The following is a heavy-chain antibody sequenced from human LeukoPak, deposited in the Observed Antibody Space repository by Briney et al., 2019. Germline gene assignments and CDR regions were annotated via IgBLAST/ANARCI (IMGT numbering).Heavy chain of an antibody. CDR1: GYSFTSYW. J-gene: IGHJ4*02. CDR2: IYPGDSDT. CDR3: AIETRPSNYYDSSGYFGY. Sequence: GESLKISCKGSGYSFTSYWIGWVRQMPGKGLEWMGIIYPGDSDTRYSPSFQGQVTISADKPISTAYLQWSSLKASDTAMYYCAIETRPSNYYDSSGYFGYWGRGTLVTVSS. V-gene: IGHV5-51*04. D-gene: IGHD3-22*01.